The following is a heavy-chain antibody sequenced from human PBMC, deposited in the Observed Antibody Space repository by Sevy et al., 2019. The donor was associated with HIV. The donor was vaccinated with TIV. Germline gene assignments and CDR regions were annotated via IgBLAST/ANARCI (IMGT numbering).Heavy chain of an antibody. CDR1: GSTFSSYA. J-gene: IGHJ4*02. D-gene: IGHD6-19*01. Sequence: GGSLRLSCAASGSTFSSYAMHWVRQAPGKGLEWVAVISYDGSNKYYADSVKGRFTISRDNSKNTLYLQRYSLRAEDTAVYYCASREYSSGPFDYWGQGTLVTVSS. CDR2: ISYDGSNK. CDR3: ASREYSSGPFDY. V-gene: IGHV3-30-3*01.